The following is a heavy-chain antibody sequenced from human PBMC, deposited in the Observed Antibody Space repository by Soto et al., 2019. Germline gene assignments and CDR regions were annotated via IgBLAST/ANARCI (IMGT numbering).Heavy chain of an antibody. J-gene: IGHJ4*02. D-gene: IGHD2-15*01. Sequence: QVQLVESGGGVVQPGRSLRLSCVASGFTFSNNGIHWVRQAPGKGLEWVAVISSDGSKKYYADSVKGRFTISRDNSKNTLYPQMNSLRAEDTDVYYCVMDLYGGSSRFDYWGQGTLVTVSS. CDR2: ISSDGSKK. CDR3: VMDLYGGSSRFDY. CDR1: GFTFSNNG. V-gene: IGHV3-30*03.